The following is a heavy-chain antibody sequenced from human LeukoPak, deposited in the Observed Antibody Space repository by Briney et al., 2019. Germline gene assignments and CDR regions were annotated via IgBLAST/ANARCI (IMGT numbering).Heavy chain of an antibody. CDR2: ISNFGSTI. V-gene: IGHV3-48*03. CDR3: ARDTSRGFQYYFDY. Sequence: QSGGSLRLSCAASGFTFGSYEMNWVRQAPGKGLEWVSYISNFGSTIYYADSVKGRFTISRDNAKNSLYLQMNSLRAEDTAVYYCARDTSRGFQYYFDYWGQGTLVTVSS. CDR1: GFTFGSYE. J-gene: IGHJ4*02.